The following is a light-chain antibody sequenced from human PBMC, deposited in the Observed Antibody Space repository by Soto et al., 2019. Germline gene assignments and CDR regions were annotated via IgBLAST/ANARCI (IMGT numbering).Light chain of an antibody. CDR2: KAS. Sequence: DIQMTQSPSTLSASVGDRVTITCRASQSIGILLAWYQQKPGKAPKFLIYKASSLQSGVPSRFSGSGSGTEFTLTITSLQPDDFATYYCHQFNRFPRTFGQGTKVEIK. V-gene: IGKV1-5*03. J-gene: IGKJ1*01. CDR1: QSIGIL. CDR3: HQFNRFPRT.